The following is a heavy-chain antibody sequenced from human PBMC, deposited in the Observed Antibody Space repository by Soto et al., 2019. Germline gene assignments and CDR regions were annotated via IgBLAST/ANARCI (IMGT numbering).Heavy chain of an antibody. V-gene: IGHV3-23*01. J-gene: IGHJ5*02. CDR1: GFTFSSYA. CDR3: GSLVAATAWFDP. CDR2: ISGSGGST. Sequence: EVQLLESGGGLVQPGGSLRLSCAASGFTFSSYAMSWVRQAPGKGLEWVSAISGSGGSTYYADSVKGRFTISRDNSKNTLYLQMNSLRAEDTAVYYCGSLVAATAWFDPWDQGTLVTVSS. D-gene: IGHD2-15*01.